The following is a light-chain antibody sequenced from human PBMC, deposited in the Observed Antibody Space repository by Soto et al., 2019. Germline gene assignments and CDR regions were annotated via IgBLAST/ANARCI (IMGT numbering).Light chain of an antibody. J-gene: IGKJ4*01. V-gene: IGKV1-5*03. CDR1: QSISSW. CDR3: QQYNSYSPLT. Sequence: DIQMTQSPSTLSANVGDRVTITCRASQSISSWLAWYQQKPGKAPKLLIYKASSLESGVPSRFSGSGSGTEFTLTISSLQPDDFATYYCQQYNSYSPLTFGGGTKVDIK. CDR2: KAS.